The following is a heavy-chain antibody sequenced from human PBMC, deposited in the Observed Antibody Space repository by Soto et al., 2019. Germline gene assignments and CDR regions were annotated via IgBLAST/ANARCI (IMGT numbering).Heavy chain of an antibody. CDR3: SRGNGGSYDWCDP. J-gene: IGHJ5*02. CDR2: MIDNSGNT. Sequence: QVQLVQSGAEVKKPGASVKVSCKASGYTFTSYDINWVRQATGQGLEWMGWMIDNSGNTGYAQKFQGRLTMTRNTSISTTYMEVSSLGSEDAAVYYCSRGNGGSYDWCDPLGQGTLVTVSS. D-gene: IGHD1-26*01. CDR1: GYTFTSYD. V-gene: IGHV1-8*01.